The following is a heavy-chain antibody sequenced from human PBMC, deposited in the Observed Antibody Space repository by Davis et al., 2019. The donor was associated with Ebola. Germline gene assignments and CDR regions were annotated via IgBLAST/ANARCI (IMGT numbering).Heavy chain of an antibody. V-gene: IGHV4-34*01. J-gene: IGHJ5*02. CDR3: ARHTGSSWYPENCFDP. CDR1: GGSISSYY. CDR2: INHSGST. D-gene: IGHD6-13*01. Sequence: SETLSLTCTVSGGSISSYYWSWIRQPPGKGLEWIGEINHSGSTNYNPSLKSRVTISVDTSKNQFSLKLSSVTAADTAVFYCARHTGSSWYPENCFDPWGQGTLVTVSS.